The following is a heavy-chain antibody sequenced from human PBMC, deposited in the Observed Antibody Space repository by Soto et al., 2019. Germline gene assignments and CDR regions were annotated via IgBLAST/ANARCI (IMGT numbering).Heavy chain of an antibody. CDR3: ARSVAVPGAHIDY. Sequence: LSLTCSVSGGSLCGSYWSCIRQSPGKGLEWLGYVYYTGSTNYSPSLRSRVSISVDTSRNEFSLRLISVAAADTAVYFCARSVAVPGAHIDYWGQGTQVTVSS. CDR2: VYYTGST. D-gene: IGHD6-19*01. V-gene: IGHV4-59*01. CDR1: GGSLCGSY. J-gene: IGHJ4*02.